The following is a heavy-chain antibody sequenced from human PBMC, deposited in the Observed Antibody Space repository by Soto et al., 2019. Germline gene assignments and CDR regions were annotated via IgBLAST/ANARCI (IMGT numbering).Heavy chain of an antibody. D-gene: IGHD2-2*01. CDR3: ARVKVPAAVLGALDV. Sequence: QAHLVQSGGEMKKAGASVKVSCKASDYTFTTYGITWVRQAPGQGLDWMGWINPLKGDTKSAANFQDRVTMTTDTSTRTAYMELRSLRSDDTAVYYCARVKVPAAVLGALDVWGQGTLVTVSS. CDR1: DYTFTTYG. V-gene: IGHV1-18*01. J-gene: IGHJ3*01. CDR2: INPLKGDT.